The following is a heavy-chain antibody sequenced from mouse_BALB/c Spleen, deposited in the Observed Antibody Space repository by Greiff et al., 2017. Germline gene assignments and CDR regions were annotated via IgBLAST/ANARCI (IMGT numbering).Heavy chain of an antibody. CDR3: ARWNGNYVDY. D-gene: IGHD2-1*01. CDR1: GYTFTSYT. V-gene: IGHV1-4*01. Sequence: QVQLKESGAELARPGASVKMSCKASGYTFTSYTMHWVKQRPGQGLEWIGYINPSSGYTNYNQKFKDKATLTADKSSSTAYMQLSSLTSEDSAVYYCARWNGNYVDYWGQGTTLTVSS. CDR2: INPSSGYT. J-gene: IGHJ2*01.